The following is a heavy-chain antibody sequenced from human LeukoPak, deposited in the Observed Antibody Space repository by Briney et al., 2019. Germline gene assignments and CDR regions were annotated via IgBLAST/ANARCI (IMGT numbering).Heavy chain of an antibody. Sequence: SETLSLTCTVSGGSISSYYWSWIRQPPGKGLEWIGYIYYSGSTNYNPSLKSRVTISVDTSKNQFSLKLSSVTAADTAVYYCASTYHYDSSGYYAFDYWGQGTLVTVSS. CDR1: GGSISSYY. D-gene: IGHD3-22*01. V-gene: IGHV4-59*01. CDR3: ASTYHYDSSGYYAFDY. CDR2: IYYSGST. J-gene: IGHJ4*02.